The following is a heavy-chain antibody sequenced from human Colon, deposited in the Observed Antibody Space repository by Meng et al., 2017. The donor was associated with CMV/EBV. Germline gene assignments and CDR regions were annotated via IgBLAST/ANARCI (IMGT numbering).Heavy chain of an antibody. Sequence: GSLRLSCTVSNDSISSGYYWGWIRQSPKGLEGIGSIFHSGSTFDNPSLKSRVTRSVDTSRKNQFFLRLTSVTAADTAMYYCARVKWQRFVDFWGQGMLVTVSS. CDR1: NDSISSGYY. CDR3: ARVKWQRFVDF. CDR2: IFHSGST. J-gene: IGHJ4*02. V-gene: IGHV4-38-2*02. D-gene: IGHD5-12*01.